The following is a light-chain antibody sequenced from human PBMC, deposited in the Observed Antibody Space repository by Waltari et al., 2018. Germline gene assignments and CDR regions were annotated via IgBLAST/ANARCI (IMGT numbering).Light chain of an antibody. Sequence: EIVMTQYPATLSVSPGARATLSCRASQSVGSILAWYQQKPAQAPRLLIYGASTSATGVPARFSGDGSGTEVTLTISSLQSEDFAVYYCQQYYNLPITFGQGTRLEIK. CDR3: QQYYNLPIT. CDR1: QSVGSI. V-gene: IGKV3-15*01. J-gene: IGKJ5*01. CDR2: GAS.